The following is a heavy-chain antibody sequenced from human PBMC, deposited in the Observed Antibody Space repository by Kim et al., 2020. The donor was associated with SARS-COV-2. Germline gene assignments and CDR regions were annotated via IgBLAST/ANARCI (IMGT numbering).Heavy chain of an antibody. CDR1: GGTFSSYA. CDR3: AAARDITMIVVARGHYYYGMDV. D-gene: IGHD3-22*01. J-gene: IGHJ6*02. V-gene: IGHV1-69*13. CDR2: IIPIFGTA. Sequence: SVKVSCKASGGTFSSYAISWVRQAPGQGLEWMGGIIPIFGTANYAQKFQGRVTITADESTSTAYMELSSLRSEDTAVYYCAAARDITMIVVARGHYYYGMDVWGQGTTVTVSS.